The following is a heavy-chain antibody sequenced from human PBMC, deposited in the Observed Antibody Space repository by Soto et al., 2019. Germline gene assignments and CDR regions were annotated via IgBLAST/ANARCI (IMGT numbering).Heavy chain of an antibody. CDR2: INPSGGST. Sequence: GASVKVSCKASGYTFTSYYMHWVRQAPGQGLEWMGIINPSGGSTSYAQKFQSRVTMTRDTSTSTVYMELSSLRSEDTAVYYCATHSYCSSTSCYDYYYYYYMDVWGKGTTVTVSS. CDR1: GYTFTSYY. D-gene: IGHD2-2*01. J-gene: IGHJ6*03. V-gene: IGHV1-46*01. CDR3: ATHSYCSSTSCYDYYYYYYMDV.